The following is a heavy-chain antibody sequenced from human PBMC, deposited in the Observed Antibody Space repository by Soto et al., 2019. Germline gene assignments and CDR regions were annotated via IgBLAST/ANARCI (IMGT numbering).Heavy chain of an antibody. V-gene: IGHV4-61*01. Sequence: QVQLQESGPGLVKPSETLSLTCTVSGDSVNSGSYFWSWVRQPPGKGLEWIGYIYHSGSTNYKPSLKSRVAISLDTSRNQVSLKLSSVSTADTAVYYCARVDTRVGIPIWDPWGQGTLVSVSS. D-gene: IGHD5-18*01. CDR1: GDSVNSGSYF. J-gene: IGHJ5*02. CDR2: IYHSGST. CDR3: ARVDTRVGIPIWDP.